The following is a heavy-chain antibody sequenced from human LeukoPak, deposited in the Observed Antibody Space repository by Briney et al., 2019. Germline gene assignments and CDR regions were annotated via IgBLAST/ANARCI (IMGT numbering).Heavy chain of an antibody. CDR1: GGTFSSYA. V-gene: IGHV1-69*13. D-gene: IGHD3-10*01. CDR2: IIPIFGTA. J-gene: IGHJ5*02. Sequence: SVKVSCKASGGTFSSYAISWGRQAPGQGLGWRGGIIPIFGTANYAQKFQGRVTITADESTSTAYMELSSLRSEDTAVYYCARALEGSGSYPYNWFDPWGQGTLVTVSS. CDR3: ARALEGSGSYPYNWFDP.